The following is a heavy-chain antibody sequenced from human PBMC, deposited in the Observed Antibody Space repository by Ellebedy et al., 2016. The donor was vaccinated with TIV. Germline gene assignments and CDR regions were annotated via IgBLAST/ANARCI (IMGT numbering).Heavy chain of an antibody. CDR2: ISTGSRNI. Sequence: GGSLRLSCEASGFTFSNSNLNRVRQAPGKRLEWVSYISTGSRNIYYADSVKGRFTISRDNAKNSLYLHMNSLRDEDTAVYYCARDGAYNYDTYWYFDLWGRGTLVTVSS. D-gene: IGHD5-18*01. CDR1: GFTFSNSN. V-gene: IGHV3-48*02. J-gene: IGHJ2*01. CDR3: ARDGAYNYDTYWYFDL.